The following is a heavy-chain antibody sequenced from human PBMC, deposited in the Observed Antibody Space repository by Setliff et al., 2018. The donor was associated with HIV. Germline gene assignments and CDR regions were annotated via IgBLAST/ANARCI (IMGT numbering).Heavy chain of an antibody. CDR2: IYYSGST. D-gene: IGHD5-18*01. CDR1: GGSISSTSYY. Sequence: SETLSLTCTVSGGSISSTSYYWGWIRQPPGKGLEWIVTIYYSGSTYYNPSLKSRVTISVDTSKNQFSLKLSSVTAADTAVYYCARERGGGYSYGLGMDVWGQGTTVTVSS. CDR3: ARERGGGYSYGLGMDV. J-gene: IGHJ6*02. V-gene: IGHV4-39*07.